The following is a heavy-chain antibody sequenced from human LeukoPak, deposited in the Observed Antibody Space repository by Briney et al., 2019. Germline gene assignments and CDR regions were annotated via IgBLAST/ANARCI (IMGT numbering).Heavy chain of an antibody. J-gene: IGHJ3*02. CDR1: GFTFSSYA. Sequence: GGSLRLCCAASGFTFSSYAMSWVRQATGKGLEWVSAISGSGGSTYYADSVKGRFTISRDNSKNTLYLQMNSLRAEDTAVYYCAKGPATHDAFDIWGQGTMVTVSS. D-gene: IGHD1-26*01. CDR3: AKGPATHDAFDI. V-gene: IGHV3-23*01. CDR2: ISGSGGST.